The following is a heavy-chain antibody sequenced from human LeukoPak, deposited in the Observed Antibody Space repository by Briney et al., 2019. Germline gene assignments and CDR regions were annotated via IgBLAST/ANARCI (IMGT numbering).Heavy chain of an antibody. Sequence: ASVKVSCKSYGYTVTGYFIHWVRQAPGQGLEWMGWINPKSGGTNYQQKFQDRVTMTRDTSISTAYMEMSRLRSDDTAVYYCARSMVVRGVMGNYFDPWGQGTLVTVSS. J-gene: IGHJ5*02. D-gene: IGHD3-10*01. CDR3: ARSMVVRGVMGNYFDP. CDR1: GYTVTGYF. CDR2: INPKSGGT. V-gene: IGHV1-2*02.